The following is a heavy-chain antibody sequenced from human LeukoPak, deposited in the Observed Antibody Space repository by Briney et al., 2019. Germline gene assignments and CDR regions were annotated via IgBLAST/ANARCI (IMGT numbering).Heavy chain of an antibody. J-gene: IGHJ5*02. D-gene: IGHD6-19*01. Sequence: PGGSLRLSCAASGFTFSSYAMHWVRQAPGKGLEWVAVISYDGSNKYYADSVKGRFTISRDNSKNTLYLQMNSLRAEDTAVYYCAREGEVAGSNWFDPWGQGTLVTVSS. CDR3: AREGEVAGSNWFDP. CDR2: ISYDGSNK. V-gene: IGHV3-30*01. CDR1: GFTFSSYA.